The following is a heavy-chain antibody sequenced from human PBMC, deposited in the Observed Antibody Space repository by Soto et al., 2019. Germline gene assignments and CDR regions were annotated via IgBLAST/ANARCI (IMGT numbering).Heavy chain of an antibody. CDR3: ARDVGYGAFSAALLD. Sequence: VQLMQSGAEVKQPGSSVKVSCKASGGTFSSHSINWVRQAPGQGLEWMGGIITLFGTANYAQNFQGRVTITADQSTSTAYMELNSLRSDDTAVYYCARDVGYGAFSAALLDWGEGTLVTVSS. CDR1: GGTFSSHS. CDR2: IITLFGTA. D-gene: IGHD4-17*01. J-gene: IGHJ4*02. V-gene: IGHV1-69*01.